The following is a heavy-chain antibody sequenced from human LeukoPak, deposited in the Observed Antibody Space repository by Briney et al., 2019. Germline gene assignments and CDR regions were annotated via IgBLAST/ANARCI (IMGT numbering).Heavy chain of an antibody. V-gene: IGHV4-59*07. CDR3: ASWGQGTFDY. CDR2: IYYSGST. CDR1: GGSISSYY. D-gene: IGHD1-7*01. Sequence: SDTLSLTCSVSGGSISSYYWSWIRQPPGKGLEWIGYIYYSGSTNYNPSLKSRVTISVDTSKNQFSLKLSSVTAADTAVYYCASWGQGTFDYWGQGTLVTVSS. J-gene: IGHJ4*02.